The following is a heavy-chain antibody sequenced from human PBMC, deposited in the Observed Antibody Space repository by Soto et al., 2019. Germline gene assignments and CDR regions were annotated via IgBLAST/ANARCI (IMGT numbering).Heavy chain of an antibody. Sequence: QVRLQESGPGLVKPSETLSLTCTVSGGSISSVGYYWVWIRQPPGKGLEWIGSIYYSGTTVYNPSLTSRVTISVDTSQNRFSLNLSAVPAADTAVYFCAKRRVVPTARYYYYGLDVWGQGTTVTVS. J-gene: IGHJ6*02. CDR3: AKRRVVPTARYYYYGLDV. V-gene: IGHV4-39*01. D-gene: IGHD2-2*01. CDR2: IYYSGTT. CDR1: GGSISSVGYY.